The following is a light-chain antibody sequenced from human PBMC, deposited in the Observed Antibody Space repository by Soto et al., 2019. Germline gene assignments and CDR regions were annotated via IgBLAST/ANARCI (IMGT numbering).Light chain of an antibody. CDR2: DSS. CDR3: PQYRGGPPT. J-gene: IGKJ4*01. Sequence: DTQMTQSPSSLSASAGDRVTITCRASQGIYKYLAWYQQKPGKVPRLLLYDSSTLQSGVPSRFSGSGSGTDFTLTIRGLQPEDVATYSRPQYRGGPPTFGGGNKVEIK. CDR1: QGIYKY. V-gene: IGKV1-27*01.